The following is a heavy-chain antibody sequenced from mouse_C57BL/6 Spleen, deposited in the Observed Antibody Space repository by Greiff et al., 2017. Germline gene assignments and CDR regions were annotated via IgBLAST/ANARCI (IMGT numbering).Heavy chain of an antibody. V-gene: IGHV1-81*01. CDR3: ARTITTGVGRGYFDY. J-gene: IGHJ2*01. CDR1: GYTFTSYG. CDR2: IYPRSGNT. Sequence: LQESGAELARPGASVKLSCKASGYTFTSYGISWVKQRTGQGLEWIGEIYPRSGNTYYNEKFKGKATLTADKSSSTAYMELRSLTSEDSAVYFCARTITTGVGRGYFDYWGQGTTLTVAS. D-gene: IGHD1-1*01.